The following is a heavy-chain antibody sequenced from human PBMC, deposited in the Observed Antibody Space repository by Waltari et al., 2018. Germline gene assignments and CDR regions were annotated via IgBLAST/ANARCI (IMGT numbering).Heavy chain of an antibody. V-gene: IGHV3-30*03. D-gene: IGHD6-19*01. CDR1: GCILSTYA. Sequence: QVQLVESGGGVVQPGRSLRLSCAASGCILSTYAMHGVRQAPGKGLEWVAVLSYDGSNKYYADSLKGRFTISRDNSNNTLYLQMNTLTPEDTAVYFCARENRQWLAPEPYYFDYWGLGTLVTVTS. CDR3: ARENRQWLAPEPYYFDY. J-gene: IGHJ4*02. CDR2: LSYDGSNK.